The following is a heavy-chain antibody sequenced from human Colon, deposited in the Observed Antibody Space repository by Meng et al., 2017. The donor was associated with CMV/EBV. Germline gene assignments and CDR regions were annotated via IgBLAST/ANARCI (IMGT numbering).Heavy chain of an antibody. J-gene: IGHJ4*02. V-gene: IGHV3-15*01. CDR3: TTGFSSAWHDHY. D-gene: IGHD3-3*01. CDR2: IKSKSDGETI. Sequence: EVQLVGSGGGWVNPGGSFSLSCAASGFTFGSAWMNWVRQAPGKGLEGVGRIKSKSDGETIAYAAPVKGRFTISRDDPTNTLYLQMHSLKPEDTALFYCTTGFSSAWHDHYWGQGTLVTVSS. CDR1: GFTFGSAW.